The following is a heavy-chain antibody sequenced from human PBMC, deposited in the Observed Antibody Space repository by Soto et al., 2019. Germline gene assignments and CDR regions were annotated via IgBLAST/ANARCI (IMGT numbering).Heavy chain of an antibody. CDR2: INESGST. V-gene: IGHV4-34*01. CDR3: ARGSGIVALPGELDDAKYDY. J-gene: IGHJ4*02. CDR1: GQSFSGHS. D-gene: IGHD1-1*01. Sequence: QVQLQQWGAGLVKPSETLSLSCAVYGQSFSGHSWAWIRQPPGKGLEWIGEINESGSTYYNPSLKSRFTISTDTSKNQFCLKLSSVSAADTAAYFCARGSGIVALPGELDDAKYDYWGQGTLVHVSS.